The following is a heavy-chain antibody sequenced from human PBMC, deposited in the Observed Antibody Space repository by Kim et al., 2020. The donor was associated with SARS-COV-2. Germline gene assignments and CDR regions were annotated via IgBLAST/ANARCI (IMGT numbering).Heavy chain of an antibody. D-gene: IGHD6-19*01. CDR2: IYYSGST. Sequence: SETLSLTCTVSGGSISSSSYYWGWIRQPPGKGLEWIGSIYYSGSTYYNPSLKSRVTISVDTSKNQFSLKLSSVTAADTAVYYCARVGPSRYSSGWYLVPGLLDYWGQGTLVTVSS. CDR1: GGSISSSSYY. J-gene: IGHJ4*02. V-gene: IGHV4-39*07. CDR3: ARVGPSRYSSGWYLVPGLLDY.